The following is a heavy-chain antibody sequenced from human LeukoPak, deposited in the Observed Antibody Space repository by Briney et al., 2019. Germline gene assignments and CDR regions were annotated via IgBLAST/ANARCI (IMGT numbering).Heavy chain of an antibody. V-gene: IGHV3-30*18. D-gene: IGHD6-19*01. CDR3: AKAARLAGTWGPRTDYFDY. CDR1: GFTFSSYG. J-gene: IGHJ4*02. CDR2: ISYDGSNK. Sequence: GGSLRLSCAASGFTFSSYGMHWVRQAPGKGLEWVAVISYDGSNKYYADSVKGRFTISRDNSKNTLYLQMNSLRAEDTAVYYCAKAARLAGTWGPRTDYFDYWGQGTLVTVSS.